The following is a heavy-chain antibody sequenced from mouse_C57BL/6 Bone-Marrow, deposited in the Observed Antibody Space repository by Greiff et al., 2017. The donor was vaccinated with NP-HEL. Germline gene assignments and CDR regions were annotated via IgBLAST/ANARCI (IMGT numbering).Heavy chain of an antibody. D-gene: IGHD1-1*01. Sequence: DVQLVESGPGMVKPSQSLSLTCTVTGYSITSGYDWHWIRHFPGNKLEWMGYISYSGSTNYNPSLKSRISITHDTSKNHFFLKLNSVTTEDTATYYCARGHYYGSSPLFDYWGQGTTLTVSS. J-gene: IGHJ2*01. CDR2: ISYSGST. CDR1: GYSITSGYD. V-gene: IGHV3-1*01. CDR3: ARGHYYGSSPLFDY.